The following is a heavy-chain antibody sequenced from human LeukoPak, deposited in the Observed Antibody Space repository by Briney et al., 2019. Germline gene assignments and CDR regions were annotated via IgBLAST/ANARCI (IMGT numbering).Heavy chain of an antibody. CDR2: ISWNSGSI. D-gene: IGHD3-10*01. J-gene: IGHJ4*02. CDR3: ASGATLWFGELYHY. V-gene: IGHV3-9*01. Sequence: PGGSLRLSCAASGFTFDDYAMHWVRQAPGKGLVWVSGISWNSGSIGYADSVKGRFTISRDNAKNSLYLQMNSLRAEDTAVYYCASGATLWFGELYHYWGQGTLVTVSS. CDR1: GFTFDDYA.